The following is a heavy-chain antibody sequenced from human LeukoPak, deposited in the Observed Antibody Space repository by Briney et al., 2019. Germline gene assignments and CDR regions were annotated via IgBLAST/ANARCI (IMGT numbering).Heavy chain of an antibody. Sequence: PGGSLRLSCAASGFTFSSYAMSWVRQAPGKGLEWVSAISGSGGSTYYADSVKGRFTISRDNSKNTLYLQMNSLRAEDTAVYYCAKAKATYYDILRYYFDYWGQGTLVTVSS. CDR3: AKAKATYYDILRYYFDY. CDR1: GFTFSSYA. J-gene: IGHJ4*02. V-gene: IGHV3-23*01. D-gene: IGHD3-9*01. CDR2: ISGSGGST.